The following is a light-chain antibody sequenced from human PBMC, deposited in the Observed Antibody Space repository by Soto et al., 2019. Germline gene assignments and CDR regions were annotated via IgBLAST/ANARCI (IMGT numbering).Light chain of an antibody. CDR1: QSISNW. V-gene: IGKV1-5*01. CDR2: DAS. CDR3: QQYNSYST. Sequence: DIQTTQSPSTLSASVVDRVTITCRASQSISNWLAWHQQKPGKAPKVLIYDASSLESGVPSRFSGSASGTEFTLTISSLQPDDFATYYCQQYNSYSTCGQGTKGDIK. J-gene: IGKJ1*01.